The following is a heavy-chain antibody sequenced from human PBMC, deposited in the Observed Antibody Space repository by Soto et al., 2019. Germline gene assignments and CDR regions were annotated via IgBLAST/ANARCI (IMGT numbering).Heavy chain of an antibody. D-gene: IGHD3-22*01. CDR2: IYWDDVK. CDR3: ARYDSPLIRFDY. J-gene: IGHJ4*02. Sequence: QITLKESGPTLVKPTQTLTLTCTFSGFSLSTSGVGVGWIRQPPGKALEWLALIYWDDVKRYSPSLKSRLTITKDTSKNQVVLTMTNMDPVDTATYYCARYDSPLIRFDYWGQGTLVTVSS. V-gene: IGHV2-5*02. CDR1: GFSLSTSGVG.